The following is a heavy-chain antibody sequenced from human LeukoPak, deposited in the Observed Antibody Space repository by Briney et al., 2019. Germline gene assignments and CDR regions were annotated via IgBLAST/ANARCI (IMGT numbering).Heavy chain of an antibody. CDR1: GGSISNGGYS. CDR3: ARGDSRRGAWYFDL. Sequence: PSETLSLTCAVSGGSISNGGYSWSWIRQPPGKGLEWIGYIYDSGSAYYNPSFKSRVTISVDRSKNHFSLRLSSVTAADTAVYYCARGDSRRGAWYFDLWGRGTLVTVSS. V-gene: IGHV4-30-2*01. CDR2: IYDSGSA. J-gene: IGHJ2*01. D-gene: IGHD6-13*01.